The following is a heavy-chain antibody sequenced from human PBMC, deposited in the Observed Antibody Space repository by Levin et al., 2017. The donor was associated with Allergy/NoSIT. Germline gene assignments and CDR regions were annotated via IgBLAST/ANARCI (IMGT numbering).Heavy chain of an antibody. CDR2: MNPNSGNT. J-gene: IGHJ5*02. CDR1: GYTFTSYD. V-gene: IGHV1-8*01. Sequence: ASVKVSCKASGYTFTSYDINWVRQATGQGLEWMGWMNPNSGNTGYAQKFQGRVTMTRNTSISTAYMELSSLRSEDTAVYYCARMRNSYGYNWLGAWGQGTLVTVSS. CDR3: ARMRNSYGYNWLGA. D-gene: IGHD5-18*01.